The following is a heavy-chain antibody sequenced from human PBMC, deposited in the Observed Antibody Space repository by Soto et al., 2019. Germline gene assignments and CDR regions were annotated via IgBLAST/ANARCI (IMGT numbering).Heavy chain of an antibody. V-gene: IGHV4-39*01. J-gene: IGHJ4*02. CDR1: GGAISRSSYY. D-gene: IGHD1-1*01. CDR2: IYYSGST. Sequence: QLQLPESVQGLVKPSDTLSLTCTVSGGAISRSSYYWGWIRQPPGMGLEWIGSIYYSGSTYYNPSLKSRVTITVDTSNNQFSLKLSSGTAAYPAVYYCARQAGDDHSHDYWGQVTLVTFSS. CDR3: ARQAGDDHSHDY.